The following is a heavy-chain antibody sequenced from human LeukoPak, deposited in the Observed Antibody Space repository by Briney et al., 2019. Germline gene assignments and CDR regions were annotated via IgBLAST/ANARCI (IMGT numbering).Heavy chain of an antibody. V-gene: IGHV4-38-2*02. Sequence: ETLSLTCTVSGYSISSGYYWGWIRQPPGKGLEWIGSIYHSGSTYYNPSLKSRVTISVDTSKNQFSLKLSSVTAADTAVYYCARDDAFTYDYWGQGTLVTVSS. J-gene: IGHJ4*02. CDR3: ARDDAFTYDY. CDR2: IYHSGST. CDR1: GYSISSGYY.